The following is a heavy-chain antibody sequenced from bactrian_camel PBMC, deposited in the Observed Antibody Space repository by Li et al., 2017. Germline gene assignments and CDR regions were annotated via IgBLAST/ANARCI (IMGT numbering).Heavy chain of an antibody. D-gene: IGHD1*01. CDR2: ILNDGTT. V-gene: IGHV3S67*01. Sequence: VQLVESGGGSVQAGGSLRLSCTVSGYTVSRYCMGWFRQAPGKVREALATILNDGTTTYAGVVKGRFTVSKDNNILHLQMNSLKLEDTATYYCAADWPDSTRACTVAAGELWVGYWGEGTQVTVS. J-gene: IGHJ7*01. CDR1: GYTVSRYC.